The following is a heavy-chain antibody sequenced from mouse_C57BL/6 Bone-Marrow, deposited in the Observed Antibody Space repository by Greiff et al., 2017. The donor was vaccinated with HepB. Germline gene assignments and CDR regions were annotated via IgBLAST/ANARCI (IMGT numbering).Heavy chain of an antibody. V-gene: IGHV5-4*01. CDR3: ARDAPYYFDY. Sequence: EVMLVESGGGLVKPGGSLKLSCAASGFTFSSYAMSWVRQTPEKRLEWVATISDGGSYTYYPDNVKGRITISRDTAKNNLYLQMSHLKSEDTAMYYCARDAPYYFDYWGQGTTLTVSS. J-gene: IGHJ2*01. CDR1: GFTFSSYA. CDR2: ISDGGSYT.